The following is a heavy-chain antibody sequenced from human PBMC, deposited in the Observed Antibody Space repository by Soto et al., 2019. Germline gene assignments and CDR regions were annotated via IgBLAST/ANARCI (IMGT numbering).Heavy chain of an antibody. CDR1: AYTSSTYW. J-gene: IGHJ5*02. Sequence: LGHALKVSCHGSAYTSSTYWIASVRQLPGEDLEWVGADHPSDSSIEYNPLFQGQVTIAADNSISTSYLQWNTLRTSDTATYFCARLPPGYPNRCGPWSQGTRVTVSS. CDR3: ARLPPGYPNRCGP. V-gene: IGHV5-51*01. D-gene: IGHD5-18*01. CDR2: DHPSDSSI.